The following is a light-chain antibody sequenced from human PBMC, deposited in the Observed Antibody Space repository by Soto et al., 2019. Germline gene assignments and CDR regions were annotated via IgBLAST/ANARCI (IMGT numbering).Light chain of an antibody. Sequence: DIQMTQSPSTLSASVGDRFTITCRASQSISSWLAWYQQKPGKAPKLLIYDASSLNSGVPSRFSGSGSGTEFTLTISCLQSEDFATYYCQQYYSYPRTFGQGTKVDI. CDR1: QSISSW. CDR2: DAS. J-gene: IGKJ1*01. V-gene: IGKV1-5*01. CDR3: QQYYSYPRT.